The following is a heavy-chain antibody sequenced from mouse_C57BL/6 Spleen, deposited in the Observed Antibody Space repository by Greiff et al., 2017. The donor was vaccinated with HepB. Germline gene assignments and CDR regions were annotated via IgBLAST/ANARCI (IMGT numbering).Heavy chain of an antibody. CDR1: GYSFTGYY. D-gene: IGHD1-1*01. V-gene: IGHV1-42*01. CDR2: INPSTGGT. CDR3: ARSPYYYGSSYGGFDY. Sequence: VLLQQSGPELVKPGASVKISCKASGYSFTGYYMNWVKQSPEKSLEWIGEINPSTGGTTYNQKFKAKATLTVDKSSSTAYMQLKSLTSEDSAVYYCARSPYYYGSSYGGFDYWGQGTTLTVSS. J-gene: IGHJ2*01.